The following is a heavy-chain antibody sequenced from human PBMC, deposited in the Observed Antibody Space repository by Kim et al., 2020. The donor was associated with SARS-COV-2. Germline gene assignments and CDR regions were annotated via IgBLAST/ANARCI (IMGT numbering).Heavy chain of an antibody. V-gene: IGHV3-23*01. D-gene: IGHD3-16*01. CDR2: ISGSGGST. Sequence: LSLTCAASGFTFSSYAMSWVRQAPGKGLEWVSAISGSGGSTYYADSVKGRFTISTDNSKNTLYLQMNSLRAEDTAVYYCAKGLELWPSSNDAFDIWGQGTMVTVSS. CDR3: AKGLELWPSSNDAFDI. CDR1: GFTFSSYA. J-gene: IGHJ3*02.